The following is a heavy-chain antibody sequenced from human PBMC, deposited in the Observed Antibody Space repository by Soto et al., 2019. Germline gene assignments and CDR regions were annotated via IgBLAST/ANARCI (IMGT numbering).Heavy chain of an antibody. V-gene: IGHV3-21*01. CDR1: GFTFSSYS. J-gene: IGHJ6*02. Sequence: GGSLRLSCAASGFTFSSYSMNWVRQAPGKGLEWVSSISSSSSYIYYADSVKGRFTISRDNAKNSLYLQMNSLRAEDTAVYYCARETYSSSWYNSYYYYYGMDVWRQGTTVTVSS. D-gene: IGHD6-13*01. CDR2: ISSSSSYI. CDR3: ARETYSSSWYNSYYYYYGMDV.